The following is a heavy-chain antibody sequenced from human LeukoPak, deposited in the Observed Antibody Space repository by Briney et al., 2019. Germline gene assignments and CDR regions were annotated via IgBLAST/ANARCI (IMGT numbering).Heavy chain of an antibody. Sequence: SETLSLTCNVSGGPVSGNYWSWIRQPPGKGLEWIGYISYSGSTNYNPSLKSRVTTSVDTSKNQFSLKLSSVTSADTAVYYCARTPPCSSTSCYILDYWGQGTLVTVSS. V-gene: IGHV4-59*02. CDR1: GGPVSGNY. J-gene: IGHJ4*02. CDR2: ISYSGST. D-gene: IGHD2-2*02. CDR3: ARTPPCSSTSCYILDY.